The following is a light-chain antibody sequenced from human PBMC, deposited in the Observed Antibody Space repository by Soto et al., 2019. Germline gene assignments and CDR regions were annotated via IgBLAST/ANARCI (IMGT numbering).Light chain of an antibody. CDR1: SSNIGSNS. V-gene: IGLV1-44*01. CDR3: AAWDDSLNGGV. J-gene: IGLJ3*02. Sequence: QAVVTQPPSASGTPGQRVTISCSGSSSNIGSNSVTWYQQLPGTAPKLLIYFTNQRPSGVPDRFSGSKSGTSASLAISGLQSEDEADYYCAAWDDSLNGGVFGGGTKLTVL. CDR2: FTN.